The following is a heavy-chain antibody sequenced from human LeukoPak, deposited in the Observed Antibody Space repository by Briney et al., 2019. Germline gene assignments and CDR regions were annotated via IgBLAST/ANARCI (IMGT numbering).Heavy chain of an antibody. CDR2: INPADSDT. V-gene: IGHV5-51*01. CDR3: ARGEGGYNYAF. D-gene: IGHD5-24*01. CDR1: GYSFTSYW. J-gene: IGHJ4*02. Sequence: GESLKISCKASGYSFTSYWIAWVRQIPGKGLEWVGIINPADSDTRYSLSMQGQVTISADRSISTAYLQWSSLKALDTAIYYCARGEGGYNYAFWGQGTLVSVSS.